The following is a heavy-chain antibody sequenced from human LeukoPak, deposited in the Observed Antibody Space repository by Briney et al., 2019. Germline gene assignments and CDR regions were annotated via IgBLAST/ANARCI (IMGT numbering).Heavy chain of an antibody. D-gene: IGHD3-16*02. V-gene: IGHV3-23*01. Sequence: PGGSLRLSCAASGFTFSSYAMSWVRQAPGKWLEWVAAISGMGGSTYYADSVKGRFTISIDNSKNTLYLQMNSLRAEDTAVYYCAKAMAYYDYVWGSYRYYFDYWGQGTLVTVSS. CDR3: AKAMAYYDYVWGSYRYYFDY. J-gene: IGHJ4*02. CDR1: GFTFSSYA. CDR2: ISGMGGST.